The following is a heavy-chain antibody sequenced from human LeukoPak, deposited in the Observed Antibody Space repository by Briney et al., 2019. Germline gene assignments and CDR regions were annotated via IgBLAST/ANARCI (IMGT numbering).Heavy chain of an antibody. CDR2: IYHSGST. D-gene: IGHD1-26*01. V-gene: IGHV4-38-2*01. CDR3: ARPYSGSYRAYFQH. Sequence: PSETLSLTCAVSGYSISSGYYWGWIRQPPGKGLEWIGSIYHSGSTYYIPSLKSRVTISVDTSKNQFSLKLSSVTAADTAVYYCARPYSGSYRAYFQHWGQGTLVTVSS. J-gene: IGHJ1*01. CDR1: GYSISSGYY.